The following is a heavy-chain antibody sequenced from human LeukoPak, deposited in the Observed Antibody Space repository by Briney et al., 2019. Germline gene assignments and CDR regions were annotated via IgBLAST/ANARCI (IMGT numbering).Heavy chain of an antibody. V-gene: IGHV3-48*04. Sequence: GGSLRLSCAASGFSFSDYNMNWVRQAPGKGLEWISYISSTRPTIYYAASVQGRFTISRDNAKNSLYLQMNSLRAEDTAVYYCASRSIAVNWFDPWGQGTLVTVSS. CDR2: ISSTRPTI. J-gene: IGHJ5*02. D-gene: IGHD6-6*01. CDR3: ASRSIAVNWFDP. CDR1: GFSFSDYN.